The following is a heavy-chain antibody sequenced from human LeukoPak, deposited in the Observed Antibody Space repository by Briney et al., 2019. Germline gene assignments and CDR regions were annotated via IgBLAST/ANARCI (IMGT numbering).Heavy chain of an antibody. J-gene: IGHJ4*01. V-gene: IGHV1-2*02. CDR1: GYTFTGYY. Sequence: ASVTVSCKASGYTFTGYYMHWVRQAPGPGLEWMGWINPNSGGTNYAQKFQGRVTMTRDTSISTAYMELSRLRSDDTAVYYCAREDYGDYAALDYWGQGTLVTVSS. CDR3: AREDYGDYAALDY. D-gene: IGHD4-17*01. CDR2: INPNSGGT.